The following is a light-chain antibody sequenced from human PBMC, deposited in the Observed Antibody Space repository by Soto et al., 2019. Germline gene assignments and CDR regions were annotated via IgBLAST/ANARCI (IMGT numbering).Light chain of an antibody. CDR3: QQYNDWPLT. CDR1: QNINNN. CDR2: NAS. Sequence: EIVMTQSPATLSVSPGERATLSCRASQNINNNLAWYQQKPGQVPRLLIYNASTGATGIPARFSGSGSGTELTLTISSVQAEDFAVYYCQQYNDWPLTFGGGTKVEIK. V-gene: IGKV3-15*01. J-gene: IGKJ4*02.